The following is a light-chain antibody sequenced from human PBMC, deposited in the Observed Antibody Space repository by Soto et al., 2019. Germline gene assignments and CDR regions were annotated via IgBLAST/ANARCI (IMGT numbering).Light chain of an antibody. CDR3: QKYNNWPWT. CDR1: QSVSSY. V-gene: IGKV3-15*01. Sequence: EIVLTQSPATLSLSPVEISTLSCMASQSVSSYLAWYQQKPGQAPRLLIYGASTRATGIPARFGGSGSGTDFTLTISSLQSEDFAIYYCQKYNNWPWTCGQGTKGDIK. J-gene: IGKJ1*01. CDR2: GAS.